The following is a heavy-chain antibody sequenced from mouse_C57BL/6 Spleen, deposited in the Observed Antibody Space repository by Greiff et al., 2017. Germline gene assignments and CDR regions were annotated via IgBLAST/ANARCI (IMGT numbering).Heavy chain of an antibody. J-gene: IGHJ4*01. CDR1: GFTFTDYY. V-gene: IGHV7-3*01. CDR2: IRNNANGYTT. Sequence: EVMLVESGGGLVQPGGSLSLSCAASGFTFTDYYMSWVRQPPGKALEWLGFIRNNANGYTTDSSASLKGRFTISRDNSQRILYLQMSALVAEDSSTYYCARGVYYYSMDYWGQGTSVTVSS. CDR3: ARGVYYYSMDY.